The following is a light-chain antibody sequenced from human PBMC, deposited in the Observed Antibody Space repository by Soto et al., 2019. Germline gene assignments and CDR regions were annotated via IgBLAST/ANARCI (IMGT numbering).Light chain of an antibody. CDR2: DAS. J-gene: IGKJ1*01. CDR1: HSVSTR. CDR3: QQYSVYWT. Sequence: DIQMTQSPSTLSASVGCRGTIIFRASHSVSTRLAWYQQKPGKAPKVLIYDASSWAGGVPSRFTGSGSGTEFTLTINSLQPDDFATYYCQQYSVYWTFGQGTKVDI. V-gene: IGKV1-5*02.